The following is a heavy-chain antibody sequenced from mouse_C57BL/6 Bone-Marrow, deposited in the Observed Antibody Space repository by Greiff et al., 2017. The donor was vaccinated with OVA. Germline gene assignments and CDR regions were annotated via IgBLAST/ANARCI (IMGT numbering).Heavy chain of an antibody. CDR2: IHPNSGST. CDR3: ARDYGSDY. J-gene: IGHJ2*01. V-gene: IGHV1-64*01. CDR1: GYTFTSYW. Sequence: VKLQQPGAELVKPGASVKLSCKASGYTFTSYWMHWVKQRPGQGLEWIGMIHPNSGSTNYNEKFKSKATLTVDTSSNTAYLQLSSLTSEDTAIYYCARDYGSDYWGQGTTLTVSA. D-gene: IGHD1-1*01.